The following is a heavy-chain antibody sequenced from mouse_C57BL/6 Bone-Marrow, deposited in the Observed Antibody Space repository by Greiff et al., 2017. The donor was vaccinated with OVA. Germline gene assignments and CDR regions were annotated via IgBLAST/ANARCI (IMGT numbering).Heavy chain of an antibody. V-gene: IGHV5-16*01. CDR1: GFTFSDYY. CDR3: ARAPLYGSSYDWYFDV. J-gene: IGHJ1*03. Sequence: EVKLVESEGGLVQPGSSMKLSCTASGFTFSDYYMAWVRQVPEKGLEWVANINYDGSSTYYLDSLKSRFIISRDNAKNILYLQMSSLKSEDTSTYYCARAPLYGSSYDWYFDVWGTWTTVTVSS. CDR2: INYDGSST. D-gene: IGHD1-1*01.